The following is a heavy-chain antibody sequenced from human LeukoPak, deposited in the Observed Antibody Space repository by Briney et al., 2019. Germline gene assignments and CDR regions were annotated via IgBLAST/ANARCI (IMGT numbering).Heavy chain of an antibody. J-gene: IGHJ3*02. D-gene: IGHD2-2*01. V-gene: IGHV1-69*13. CDR1: GGTFSSYA. Sequence: GASVKVSCKASGGTFSSYAISWVRQAPGQGLEWMGGIIPIFGTANYAQKSQGRVTITADESTSTAYMELSSLRSEDTAVYYCARHIVVVPADRGAFDIWGQGTMVTVSS. CDR3: ARHIVVVPADRGAFDI. CDR2: IIPIFGTA.